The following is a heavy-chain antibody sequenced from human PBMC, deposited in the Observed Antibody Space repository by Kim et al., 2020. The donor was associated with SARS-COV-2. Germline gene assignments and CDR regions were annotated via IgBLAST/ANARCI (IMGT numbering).Heavy chain of an antibody. CDR3: AHRRSAYYYDSSGYYPLKDSWFDP. Sequence: SGPTLVNPTQTLTLTCTFSGFSLSTSGVGVGWIRQPPGKALEWLALIYWDDDKRYSPSLKSRLTITKDTSKNQVVLTMTNMDPVDTATYYCAHRRSAYYYDSSGYYPLKDSWFDPWGQGTLVTVSS. V-gene: IGHV2-5*02. CDR1: GFSLSTSGVG. J-gene: IGHJ5*02. D-gene: IGHD3-22*01. CDR2: IYWDDDK.